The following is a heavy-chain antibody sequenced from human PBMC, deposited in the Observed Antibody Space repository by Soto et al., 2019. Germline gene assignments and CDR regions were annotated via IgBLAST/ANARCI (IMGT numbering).Heavy chain of an antibody. CDR3: AKAYPREYYYDSSGPTAFLDY. CDR1: GFIFSSYG. J-gene: IGHJ4*02. D-gene: IGHD3-22*01. V-gene: IGHV3-30*18. CDR2: ISYDGSNK. Sequence: GGSLRLSCAASGFIFSSYGMHWVRQAPGKGLEWVAVISYDGSNKYYADSVKGRFTISRDNSKSTLYLQMNSLRAEDTAVYYCAKAYPREYYYDSSGPTAFLDYWGQGTLVTVSS.